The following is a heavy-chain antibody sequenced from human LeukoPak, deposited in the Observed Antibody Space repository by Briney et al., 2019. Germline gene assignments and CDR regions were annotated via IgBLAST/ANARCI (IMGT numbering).Heavy chain of an antibody. J-gene: IGHJ4*02. V-gene: IGHV4-61*02. CDR1: GGSISSGSDY. Sequence: SETLSLTCTVSGGSISSGSDYWSWIRQPAGKGLEWIGRIYTSGSTNYNPSLKSRVTISVDTSKNQFSLKLSSVTAADTAVYYCAREMGAYNVWGQGTLVTVSS. CDR2: IYTSGST. D-gene: IGHD1-1*01. CDR3: AREMGAYNV.